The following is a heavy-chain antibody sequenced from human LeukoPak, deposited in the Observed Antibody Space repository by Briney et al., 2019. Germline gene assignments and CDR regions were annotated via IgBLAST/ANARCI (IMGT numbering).Heavy chain of an antibody. CDR2: VSAYNGNT. Sequence: ASVKVSCKASGYTFTGYYMHWVRQAPGQGLEWMGWVSAYNGNTNYAQKLQGRVTMTTDTSTSTAYMELRSLRSDDTAVYYCARGIVGATTSFDYWGQGTLVTVSS. CDR3: ARGIVGATTSFDY. J-gene: IGHJ4*02. D-gene: IGHD1-26*01. CDR1: GYTFTGYY. V-gene: IGHV1-18*04.